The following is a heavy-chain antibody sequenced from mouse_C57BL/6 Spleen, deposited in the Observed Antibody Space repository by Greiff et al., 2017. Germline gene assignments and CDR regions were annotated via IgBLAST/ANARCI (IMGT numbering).Heavy chain of an antibody. CDR3: ARQIYYGSGDAMDY. J-gene: IGHJ4*01. D-gene: IGHD1-1*01. CDR1: GFTFSSYG. CDR2: ISSGGSYT. Sequence: EVQRVESGGDLVKPGGSLKLSCAASGFTFSSYGMSWVRQTPDKRLEWVATISSGGSYTYYPDSVKGRFTISRDNAKNTLYLQMSSLKSEDTAMYYCARQIYYGSGDAMDYWGQGTSVTVSS. V-gene: IGHV5-6*01.